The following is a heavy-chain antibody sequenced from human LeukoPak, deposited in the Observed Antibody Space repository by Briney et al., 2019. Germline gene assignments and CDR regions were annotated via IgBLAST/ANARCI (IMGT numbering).Heavy chain of an antibody. J-gene: IGHJ4*02. V-gene: IGHV4-34*01. CDR2: INHSGST. CDR3: ARGNPPRYCSSTSCSYYFDY. CDR1: GGSFSGYY. D-gene: IGHD2-2*01. Sequence: SETLSLTCAVYGGSFSGYYWSWLRQPPGKGLEWIGAINHSGSTNYNPSLKSRVTISVDTSKNQFSLKLSSVTAADTAVYYCARGNPPRYCSSTSCSYYFDYWGQGTLVTVSS.